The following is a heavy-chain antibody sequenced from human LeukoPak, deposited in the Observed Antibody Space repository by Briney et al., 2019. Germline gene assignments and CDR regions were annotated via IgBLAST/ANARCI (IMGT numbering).Heavy chain of an antibody. V-gene: IGHV4-59*01. CDR2: IFYSGST. Sequence: SETLSLTCTVSGGSISNYYWSWIRQPPGKGLEWIGYIFYSGSTNHNPSLKSRVTISVDTSKNQFSLKLSSVTAADTAVYYCARVPPGYSSGWYGLGAFDIWGQGTMVTVSS. CDR3: ARVPPGYSSGWYGLGAFDI. CDR1: GGSISNYY. J-gene: IGHJ3*02. D-gene: IGHD6-19*01.